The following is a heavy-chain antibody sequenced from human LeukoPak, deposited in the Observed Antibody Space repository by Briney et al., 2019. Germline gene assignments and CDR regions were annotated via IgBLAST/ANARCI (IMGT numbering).Heavy chain of an antibody. CDR3: AAEVVVAAIDY. Sequence: SVKVSCKASGFTFTSSAVQWVRQARGQRLEWIGWIVVGSGNTNYAQKFQERVTITRDMSTSTAYMELSSLRSEVTAVYYCAAEVVVAAIDYWGQGTLVTVSS. CDR2: IVVGSGNT. J-gene: IGHJ4*02. CDR1: GFTFTSSA. V-gene: IGHV1-58*01. D-gene: IGHD2-15*01.